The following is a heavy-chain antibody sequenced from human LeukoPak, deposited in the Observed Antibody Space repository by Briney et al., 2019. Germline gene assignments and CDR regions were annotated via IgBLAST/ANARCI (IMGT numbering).Heavy chain of an antibody. CDR1: GGSFSGYY. CDR3: ARGPHPYDSSGYFSAFDI. D-gene: IGHD3-22*01. Sequence: SETLSLTCAVYGGSFSGYYWSWIRQPPGKGLEWIGEINHSGSTNYNPSLKSRVTISVDTSKNQFSLKLCSVTAADTAVYYCARGPHPYDSSGYFSAFDIWGQGTMVTVSS. CDR2: INHSGST. V-gene: IGHV4-34*01. J-gene: IGHJ3*02.